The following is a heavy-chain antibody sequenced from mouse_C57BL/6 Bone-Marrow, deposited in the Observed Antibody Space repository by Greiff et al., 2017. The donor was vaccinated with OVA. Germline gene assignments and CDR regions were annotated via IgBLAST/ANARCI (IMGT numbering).Heavy chain of an antibody. CDR3: ARHGDYGSCFDY. Sequence: DVHLVESGGDLVKPGGSLKLSCAASGFTFSSYGMSWVRQTPDQRLEWVATISSGGSYTYYPDRVKGRFTISRDTAKNTLYLQMSSLKSEDTAMYYCARHGDYGSCFDYWGQGTALTVTS. V-gene: IGHV5-6*01. CDR1: GFTFSSYG. J-gene: IGHJ2*01. CDR2: ISSGGSYT. D-gene: IGHD1-1*01.